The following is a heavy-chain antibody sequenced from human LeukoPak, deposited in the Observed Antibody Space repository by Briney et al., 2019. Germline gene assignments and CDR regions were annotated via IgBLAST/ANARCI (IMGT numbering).Heavy chain of an antibody. V-gene: IGHV4-59*01. Sequence: SETLSLTCTVSGGAISSYYWSWIRQPPGKGLEWIGYIYYSGTTHYNPSLKSRVTISVDTSKTQFSLKLSSVTAADTAVYYCARELSRYYDSSGYPEYNWFDPWGQGTLVTVSS. J-gene: IGHJ5*02. CDR2: IYYSGTT. CDR1: GGAISSYY. D-gene: IGHD3-22*01. CDR3: ARELSRYYDSSGYPEYNWFDP.